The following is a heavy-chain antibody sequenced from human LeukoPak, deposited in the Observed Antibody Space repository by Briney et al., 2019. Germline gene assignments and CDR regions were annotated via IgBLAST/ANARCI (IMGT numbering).Heavy chain of an antibody. CDR1: GGSFSGYY. J-gene: IGHJ3*02. CDR3: AREDTAMDDAFDI. CDR2: INHSGST. Sequence: TSETLSLTCAVYGGSFSGYYWSWIRQPPGKGLEWIGEINHSGSTNYNPSLKSRVTISVDTSKNQFSLKLSSVTAADTAVYYCAREDTAMDDAFDIWGQGTAVTVSS. D-gene: IGHD5-18*01. V-gene: IGHV4-34*01.